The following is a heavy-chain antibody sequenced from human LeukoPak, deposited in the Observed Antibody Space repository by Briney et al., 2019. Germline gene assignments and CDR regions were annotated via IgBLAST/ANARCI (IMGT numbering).Heavy chain of an antibody. CDR2: MYPADSDI. CDR1: KYTFSSYW. D-gene: IGHD4-17*01. Sequence: GESLKISCQGSKYTFSSYWIGWVRQMPGKGLEWMGAMYPADSDIRYSPSFQGQVTISADKSISTAYLQWSSLKASDTAMYYCARHEYGDSFGVYYMDVWGKGTTVTVSS. CDR3: ARHEYGDSFGVYYMDV. V-gene: IGHV5-51*01. J-gene: IGHJ6*03.